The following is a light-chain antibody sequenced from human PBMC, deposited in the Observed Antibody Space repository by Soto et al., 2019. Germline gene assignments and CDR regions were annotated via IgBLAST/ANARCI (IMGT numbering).Light chain of an antibody. V-gene: IGLV2-14*03. Sequence: QSALTQPASVSWSPGQSITISCTGTSSDVGGYNYVSWYQHHPGKAPKLMIYDVSNRPSGVSNRFSGSKSGNAASLTISGFQPEDEADYYCSSYTTSNTRQIVFGTGTKVTVL. CDR1: SSDVGGYNY. CDR3: SSYTTSNTRQIV. CDR2: DVS. J-gene: IGLJ1*01.